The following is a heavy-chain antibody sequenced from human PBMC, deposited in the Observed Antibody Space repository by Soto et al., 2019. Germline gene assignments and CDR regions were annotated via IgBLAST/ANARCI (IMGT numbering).Heavy chain of an antibody. Sequence: EASVKVSCKASGGTFNSYAISWVRQAPGQGLEWMGGIIPIFGTANYAQKFQGRVTITADESTSTAYMELSSLRSEDTAAYYCAKTGVPNSNYYYGMDVWGQGTTVTVSS. CDR2: IIPIFGTA. D-gene: IGHD1-1*01. J-gene: IGHJ6*02. CDR3: AKTGVPNSNYYYGMDV. V-gene: IGHV1-69*13. CDR1: GGTFNSYA.